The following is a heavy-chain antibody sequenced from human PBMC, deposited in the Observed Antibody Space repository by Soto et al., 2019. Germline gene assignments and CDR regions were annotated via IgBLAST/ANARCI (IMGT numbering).Heavy chain of an antibody. CDR1: GGSISGSY. V-gene: IGHV4-59*01. D-gene: IGHD2-15*01. Sequence: PSETLSLTCSVSGGSISGSYWSWIRQSPGKGLEWLGYVYYTGSTNYSPSLRSRVSISVDTSKNEFSLRLSSVTAADTAVYFCARSGEGRGANMDYWGQGTKVIVSA. CDR3: ARSGEGRGANMDY. CDR2: VYYTGST. J-gene: IGHJ4*02.